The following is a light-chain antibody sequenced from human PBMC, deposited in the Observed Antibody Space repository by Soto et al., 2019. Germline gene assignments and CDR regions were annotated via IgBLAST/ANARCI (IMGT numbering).Light chain of an antibody. CDR1: SGSVSTSYY. CDR2: NTT. V-gene: IGLV8-61*01. Sequence: QAVVTQEPSFSVSPGGTVILTCGLTSGSVSTSYYPSWYQQRPGLDPRTLIYNTTTRSSGVPDRLSGSILGKKAALTITGAQSDDESDYLWALYVGRGTVVFGGGTKLTVL. J-gene: IGLJ2*01. CDR3: ALYVGRGTVV.